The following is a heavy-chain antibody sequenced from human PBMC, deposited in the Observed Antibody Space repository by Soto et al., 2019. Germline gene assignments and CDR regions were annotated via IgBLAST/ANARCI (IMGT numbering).Heavy chain of an antibody. CDR1: GFAFTSSA. Sequence: VKVSCKASGFAFTSSAVQWVRQARGQRLEWIGWIVVGSGNTNYAQKFQERVTITRDMSTSTAYMELSSLRSEDTAVYYCAAVPGYYDSSGYYHYDAFDIWGQGTMVTVSS. V-gene: IGHV1-58*01. CDR2: IVVGSGNT. CDR3: AAVPGYYDSSGYYHYDAFDI. J-gene: IGHJ3*02. D-gene: IGHD3-22*01.